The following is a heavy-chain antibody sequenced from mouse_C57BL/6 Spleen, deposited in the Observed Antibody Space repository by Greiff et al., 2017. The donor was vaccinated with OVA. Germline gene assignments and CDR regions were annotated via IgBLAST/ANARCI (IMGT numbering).Heavy chain of an antibody. CDR2: IWRGGST. V-gene: IGHV2-4*01. CDR3: AKNEDYYGMDY. CDR1: GFSLTSYG. J-gene: IGHJ4*01. Sequence: QVQLQQSGPGLVQPSQSLSITCTVSGFSLTSYGVHWVRQPPGQGLEWLGVIWRGGSTDYNAAFISRLSISKDNSKSQVFFKMNSLQADDTAIYYCAKNEDYYGMDYWGQGTSVTVSS.